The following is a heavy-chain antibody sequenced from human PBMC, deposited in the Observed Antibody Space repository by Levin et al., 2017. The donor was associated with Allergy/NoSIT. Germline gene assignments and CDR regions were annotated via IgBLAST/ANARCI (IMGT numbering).Heavy chain of an antibody. CDR2: INPNSGGT. CDR1: GYTFTGYY. Sequence: GESLKISCKASGYTFTGYYMHWVRQAPGQGLEWMGWINPNSGGTNYAQKFQGRVTMTRDTSISTAYMELSRLRSDDTAVYYCARGQSADYYDGSGYYYHDYWGQGTLVTVSS. CDR3: ARGQSADYYDGSGYYYHDY. V-gene: IGHV1-2*02. J-gene: IGHJ4*02. D-gene: IGHD3-22*01.